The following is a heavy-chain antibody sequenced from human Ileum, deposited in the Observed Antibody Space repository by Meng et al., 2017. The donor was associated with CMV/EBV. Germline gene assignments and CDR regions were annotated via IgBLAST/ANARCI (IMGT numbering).Heavy chain of an antibody. CDR1: GFTFSASW. CDR3: ARVPPPRCTEGVCYPYFDY. J-gene: IGHJ4*02. D-gene: IGHD2-8*01. V-gene: IGHV3-7*01. Sequence: GGSLRLSCAASGFTFSASWMSWVRQAPGKSLEWVANIRQDGSEKFYVDSVKGRFTISRDNAKNSLYLQMNSLRVEDTAVYYCARVPPPRCTEGVCYPYFDYWGQGTLVTVSS. CDR2: IRQDGSEK.